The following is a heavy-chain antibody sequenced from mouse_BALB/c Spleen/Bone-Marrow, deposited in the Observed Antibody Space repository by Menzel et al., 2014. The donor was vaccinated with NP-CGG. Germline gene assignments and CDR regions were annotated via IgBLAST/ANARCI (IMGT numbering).Heavy chain of an antibody. J-gene: IGHJ3*01. CDR1: GFSLISDD. V-gene: IGHV2-3*01. Sequence: VKLVESGPGLVAPSQSLFITCTVSGFSLISDDVSWVRQPPGKGLEWLGVIWGDGSTNYHSALISRLSISKDNSKSQVFLKLNSLQTNDTATYYCANYDGFVFAYWGQGTLVTVSA. CDR2: IWGDGST. CDR3: ANYDGFVFAY. D-gene: IGHD2-3*01.